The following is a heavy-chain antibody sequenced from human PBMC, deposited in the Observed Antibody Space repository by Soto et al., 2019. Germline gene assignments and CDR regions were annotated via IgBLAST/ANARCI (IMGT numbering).Heavy chain of an antibody. J-gene: IGHJ4*02. CDR3: VKGEYYYDSGAYYPFDY. D-gene: IGHD3-22*01. Sequence: GSLRLSCSASGFTFSSYAIHWVRQAPGKGLEYVSTISPNGGSTYYADSVKGRFAISRDNSKNTLYLQMSSLRAEDTAVYYCVKGEYYYDSGAYYPFDYWGQGT. V-gene: IGHV3-64D*06. CDR2: ISPNGGST. CDR1: GFTFSSYA.